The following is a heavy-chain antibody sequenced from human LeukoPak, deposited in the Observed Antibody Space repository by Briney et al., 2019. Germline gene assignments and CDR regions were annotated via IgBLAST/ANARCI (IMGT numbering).Heavy chain of an antibody. Sequence: GGSLRLSCAASGFTFTSYTMSWVRQAPGKGLEWVSSITNNGVHTYYTDSVKGRFTISRDNANNSLYLQMNSLSAEDTAIYYCARQPQVAHFDYWGQGALVSVSS. D-gene: IGHD2-15*01. CDR2: ITNNGVHT. J-gene: IGHJ4*02. CDR1: GFTFTSYT. CDR3: ARQPQVAHFDY. V-gene: IGHV3-21*01.